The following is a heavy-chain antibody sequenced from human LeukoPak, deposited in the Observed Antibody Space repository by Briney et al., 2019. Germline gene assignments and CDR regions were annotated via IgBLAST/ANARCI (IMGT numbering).Heavy chain of an antibody. CDR1: GGSIGSYY. CDR3: ARLGIRFFHAFDI. D-gene: IGHD3-3*01. CDR2: INHSGST. J-gene: IGHJ3*02. Sequence: PSETLSPTCTVSGGSIGSYYWSWIRQPPGKGLEWIGEINHSGSTNYNPSLKSRVTISVDTSKNQFSLKLSSVTAADTAVYYCARLGIRFFHAFDIWGQGTMVTVSS. V-gene: IGHV4-34*01.